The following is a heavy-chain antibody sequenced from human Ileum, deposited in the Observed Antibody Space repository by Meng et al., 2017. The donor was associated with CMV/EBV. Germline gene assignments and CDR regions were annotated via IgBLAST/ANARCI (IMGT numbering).Heavy chain of an antibody. J-gene: IGHJ4*02. D-gene: IGHD6-13*01. V-gene: IGHV6-1*01. CDR1: GDSVFSTTVT. Sequence: VPSQPTGHGLVNTLKSRCLPCAISGDSVFSTTVTWNWIRQSPSRGLEWLGRTYYRSKWFNDYALSVRGRITINPDISKNQLSLQLNSVTPEDTAVYYCVRLTGNSWLDYWGRGTLVTVSS. CDR3: VRLTGNSWLDY. CDR2: TYYRSKWFN.